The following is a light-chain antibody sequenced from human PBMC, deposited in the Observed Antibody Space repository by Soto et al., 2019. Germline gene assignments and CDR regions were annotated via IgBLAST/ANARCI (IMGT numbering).Light chain of an antibody. V-gene: IGLV2-14*01. CDR1: SSDVGIYNY. J-gene: IGLJ1*01. CDR2: EVS. CDR3: SSYTTSSTRV. Sequence: QSALTQPASVSGSPGQSIAISCTGSSSDVGIYNYVSWYQQHPGKVPKLIIYEVSNRPSGVSNRFSGSKSGNTASLIISGLQAEDEAAYYCSSYTTSSTRVFGTGTKVTV.